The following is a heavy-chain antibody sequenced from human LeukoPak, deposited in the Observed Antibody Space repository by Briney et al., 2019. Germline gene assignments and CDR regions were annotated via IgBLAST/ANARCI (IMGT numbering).Heavy chain of an antibody. D-gene: IGHD6-13*01. CDR1: GDGVSINSAT. CDR2: TYYRSKWYD. J-gene: IGHJ4*02. V-gene: IGHV6-1*01. Sequence: SQTLSLTCATSGDGVSINSATWNWIRQSPSRGLEWLGRTYYRSKWYDDYAVSVKSRIIINADTSKNQFSLHLNSVTPEDTAIYYCARDRGVGAAVYFDSWGQGTPVTVSS. CDR3: ARDRGVGAAVYFDS.